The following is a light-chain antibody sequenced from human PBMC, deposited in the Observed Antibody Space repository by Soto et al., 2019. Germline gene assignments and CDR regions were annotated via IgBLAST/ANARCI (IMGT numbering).Light chain of an antibody. J-gene: IGLJ3*02. V-gene: IGLV2-14*01. CDR3: SSYTASSTLV. CDR1: NSDVGGYNF. Sequence: QSVLTQPASVSGSPGQSITISCTGTNSDVGGYNFVSWYQQQPGKAPELMIYGVTNRPSGVSNRFSGSKSGNTASLTISGLQAEDEADYYCSSYTASSTLVFGGGTKVTVL. CDR2: GVT.